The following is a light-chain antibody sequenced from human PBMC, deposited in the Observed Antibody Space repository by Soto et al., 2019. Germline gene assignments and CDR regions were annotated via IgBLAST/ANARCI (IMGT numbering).Light chain of an antibody. CDR3: HSYDSSLSGSV. V-gene: IGLV1-40*01. Sequence: QSVLTQPPSVSGAPGQRVTISCTGSSSNIGANYDVHWYQQIPGKAPKLLIYGDNNRPSGVPDRFSGSKSGTSASLAITGLQAEDEADYYCHSYDSSLSGSVFGGGTKLTVL. J-gene: IGLJ3*02. CDR1: SSNIGANYD. CDR2: GDN.